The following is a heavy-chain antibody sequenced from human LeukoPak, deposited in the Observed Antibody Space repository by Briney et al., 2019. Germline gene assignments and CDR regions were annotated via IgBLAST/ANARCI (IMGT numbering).Heavy chain of an antibody. CDR1: GFTCSSFA. Sequence: GVSLRLSCAASGFTCSSFAMHWVRQAPGRGLEWVAVTWQHGSDVAYADSVRGRFIISRDDAKNTVFLQMNSLRDEDTAVYYCAKEWSAFDLWGQGTMVSVSS. J-gene: IGHJ3*01. CDR3: AKEWSAFDL. D-gene: IGHD2-15*01. V-gene: IGHV3-33*06. CDR2: TWQHGSDV.